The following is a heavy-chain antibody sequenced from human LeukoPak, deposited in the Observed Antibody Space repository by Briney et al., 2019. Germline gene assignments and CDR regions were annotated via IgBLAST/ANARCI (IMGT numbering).Heavy chain of an antibody. V-gene: IGHV3-21*01. CDR3: ARITAAIYYYGMDV. D-gene: IGHD2-2*01. J-gene: IGHJ6*02. CDR1: GFTFSSYS. Sequence: GGSLRLSCAASGFTFSSYSMNWVRQAPGKGLEWVSSISSSSSYIYYADSVKGRFTISRDNAKNSLYLQMNSLRAEDTAVYYCARITAAIYYYGMDVWGQGTTVTVSS. CDR2: ISSSSSYI.